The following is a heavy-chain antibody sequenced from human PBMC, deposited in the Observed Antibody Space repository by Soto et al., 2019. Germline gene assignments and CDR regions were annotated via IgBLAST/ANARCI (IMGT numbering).Heavy chain of an antibody. J-gene: IGHJ4*02. V-gene: IGHV3-23*01. CDR3: TTGNVPADIRRDYFDY. D-gene: IGHD2-2*02. Sequence: AGSLRLSCAASGFTFSTYAMSWVRHAPGEGLEWVSAISGSGDSTYYADSVKGRVTISRDNSKNTLYLQMNSLTAEDTAVYYCTTGNVPADIRRDYFDYWGQGTLVTVSS. CDR1: GFTFSTYA. CDR2: ISGSGDST.